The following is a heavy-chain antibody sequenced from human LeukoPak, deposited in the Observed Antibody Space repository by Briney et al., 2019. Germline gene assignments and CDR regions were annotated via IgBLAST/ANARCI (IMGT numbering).Heavy chain of an antibody. V-gene: IGHV3-30*04. CDR2: ISHDGRTA. CDR1: GFTFSIYT. D-gene: IGHD6-25*01. J-gene: IGHJ1*01. Sequence: PGGSLRLSCAASGFTFSIYTMNWVRQAPGKGLEWVAVISHDGRTAFYADSVKGRFTISRDNSKNTLGLQMFSLRVEDTAVYFCAKEPTSYSSGWYFHHWGQGTLVTVSS. CDR3: AKEPTSYSSGWYFHH.